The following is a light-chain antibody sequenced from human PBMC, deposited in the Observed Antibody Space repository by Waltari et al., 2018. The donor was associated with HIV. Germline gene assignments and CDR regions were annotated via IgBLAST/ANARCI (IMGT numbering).Light chain of an antibody. Sequence: DIQLTQSPPYLSASVGDRVTITCRASESISRWLAWYQQKPGKAPKLLIYEASTLESGVPSRFSGSGSGTEFTLSISSLQPDDFATYYCQQYNSNSPWAFGQGTKVDIK. CDR3: QQYNSNSPWA. CDR1: ESISRW. CDR2: EAS. J-gene: IGKJ1*01. V-gene: IGKV1-5*03.